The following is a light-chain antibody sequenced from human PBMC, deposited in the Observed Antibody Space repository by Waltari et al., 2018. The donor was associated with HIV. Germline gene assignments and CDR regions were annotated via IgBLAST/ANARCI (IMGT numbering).Light chain of an antibody. CDR3: QSADSSGTYV. CDR2: KNS. J-gene: IGLJ1*01. CDR1: ALPKQN. Sequence: SYELTQPPSVSVSPGQTARITCSGDALPKQNAYWYQQKPGQAPVLVIYKNSERPAGIPERFSGSSSGTTVTLTISGVQAEDEADYYCQSADSSGTYVLGTGTKVTVL. V-gene: IGLV3-25*03.